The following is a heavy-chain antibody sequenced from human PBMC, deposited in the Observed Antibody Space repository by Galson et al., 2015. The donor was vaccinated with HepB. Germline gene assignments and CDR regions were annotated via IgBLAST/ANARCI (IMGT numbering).Heavy chain of an antibody. CDR1: GDSVSSSTAA. J-gene: IGHJ6*02. V-gene: IGHV6-1*01. D-gene: IGHD3-22*01. CDR2: TYYRSKWYN. CDR3: ARDSFYDNTGYPVPRNFGVDV. Sequence: AISGDSVSSSTAAWNWIRQSPSRGLEWLGRTYYRSKWYNDYAVSVKSRITINPDTSKNQFSLQLSSVTPDDTAVYYRARDSFYDNTGYPVPRNFGVDVWGQGTTVTGSS.